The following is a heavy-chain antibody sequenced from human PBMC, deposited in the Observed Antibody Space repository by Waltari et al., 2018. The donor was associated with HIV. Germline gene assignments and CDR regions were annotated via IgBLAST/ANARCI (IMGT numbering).Heavy chain of an antibody. CDR2: LYTSGST. V-gene: IGHV4-61*02. CDR3: ARGVVGGYDLGNNWFDP. Sequence: QLQESGPGLVKPSQTLSLTCTVSVGSISSGSYHWSWIRQPAGKGLEWIGRLYTSGSTDYNPSLKSRATISGDTSKNQFSLKLSSVTAADTAVYYCARGVVGGYDLGNNWFDPWGQGTLVTVSS. CDR1: VGSISSGSYH. D-gene: IGHD5-12*01. J-gene: IGHJ5*02.